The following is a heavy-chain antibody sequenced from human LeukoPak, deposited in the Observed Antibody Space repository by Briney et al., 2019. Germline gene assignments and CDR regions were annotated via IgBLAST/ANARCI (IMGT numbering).Heavy chain of an antibody. V-gene: IGHV3-NL1*01. CDR3: ASYYYDSSGYPLVAREQLYYYYYYGMDV. J-gene: IGHJ6*02. D-gene: IGHD3-22*01. Sequence: GGSLRLSCAASGFTFSSYGMHWVRQAPGKGLEWVSVISGSGGSTYYADSVKGRFTISRDNSKNTLYLQMNSLRAEDTAVYCCASYYYDSSGYPLVAREQLYYYYYYGMDVWGQGTTVTVSS. CDR2: ISGSGGST. CDR1: GFTFSSYG.